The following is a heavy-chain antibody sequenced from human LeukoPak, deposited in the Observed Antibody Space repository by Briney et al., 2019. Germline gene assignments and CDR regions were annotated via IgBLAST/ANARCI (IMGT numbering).Heavy chain of an antibody. CDR2: ISSSSSYI. J-gene: IGHJ5*02. Sequence: PGGSLRLSCAASGFTFSSYSMNWVRQAPGKGLEWVSSISSSSSYIYYADSVKGRFTISRDNDKNSLYLQMNSLRAEDTAVYYCARDRDSGSYNNWFDPWGQGTLVTVSS. D-gene: IGHD1-26*01. V-gene: IGHV3-21*01. CDR3: ARDRDSGSYNNWFDP. CDR1: GFTFSSYS.